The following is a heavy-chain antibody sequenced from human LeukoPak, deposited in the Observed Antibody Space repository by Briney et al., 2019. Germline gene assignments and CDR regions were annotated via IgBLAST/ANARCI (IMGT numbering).Heavy chain of an antibody. Sequence: GASVKVSCKASGYTFTSYDINWVRQATGQGLEWMGWMNPNSGNTGYAQKFQGRVTMTRNTSISTAYMEMSSLRSEDTAVYYCARVVEEAAGGYYYYYYMDVWGKGTTVTVSS. D-gene: IGHD6-13*01. CDR2: MNPNSGNT. V-gene: IGHV1-8*01. CDR1: GYTFTSYD. J-gene: IGHJ6*03. CDR3: ARVVEEAAGGYYYYYYMDV.